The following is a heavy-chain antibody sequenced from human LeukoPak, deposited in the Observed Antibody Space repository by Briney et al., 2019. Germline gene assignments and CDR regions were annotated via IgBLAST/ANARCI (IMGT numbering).Heavy chain of an antibody. D-gene: IGHD6-13*01. V-gene: IGHV4-38-2*02. CDR2: IYHSGST. CDR1: GYSISSGYF. J-gene: IGHJ5*02. CDR3: ARIYSSSWFLNWFDP. Sequence: SETLSHTCTVSGYSISSGYFWGWFRRPPGKGLECIGPIYHSGSTYYNPSLKSRVTISVDTSKNQFSLKLNSVTAADTAVYYCARIYSSSWFLNWFDPWGQGTLVTVSS.